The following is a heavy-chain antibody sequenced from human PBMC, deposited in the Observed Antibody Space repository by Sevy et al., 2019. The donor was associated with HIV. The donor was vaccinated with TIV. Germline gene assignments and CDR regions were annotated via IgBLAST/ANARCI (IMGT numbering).Heavy chain of an antibody. CDR1: GFTFSDYD. CDR2: ISSRSSYI. Sequence: GGSLRLSCAASGFTFSDYDMNWVRQAPGKGLEWISVISSRSSYIKYADSLKGRVTISRDNANNSLFLQLNSLRAEDTAVYYCARAVDYEDIGSLHYWGQGALVTVSS. CDR3: ARAVDYEDIGSLHY. D-gene: IGHD2-15*01. J-gene: IGHJ4*02. V-gene: IGHV3-21*05.